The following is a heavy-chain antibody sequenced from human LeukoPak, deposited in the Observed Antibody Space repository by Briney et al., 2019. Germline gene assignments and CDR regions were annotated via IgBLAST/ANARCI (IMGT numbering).Heavy chain of an antibody. J-gene: IGHJ3*02. Sequence: GGSLRLSCAAFGFPLSSYAMSWVRQAPGKGLEWVSVIYSGDNANYADSVKGRFTISRDTSKNTLYLQMNSLRAEDTAVYYCARERNDAFDIWGQGTMVTVSS. CDR2: IYSGDNA. CDR1: GFPLSSYA. D-gene: IGHD1-14*01. CDR3: ARERNDAFDI. V-gene: IGHV3-66*01.